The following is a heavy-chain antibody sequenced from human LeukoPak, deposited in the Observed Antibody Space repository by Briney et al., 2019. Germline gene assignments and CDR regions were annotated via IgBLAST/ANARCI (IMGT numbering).Heavy chain of an antibody. J-gene: IGHJ4*02. CDR1: GGSISSYY. D-gene: IGHD6-19*01. V-gene: IGHV4-4*09. CDR3: AGYSSGWYYFDY. CDR2: IYTSGST. Sequence: SETLSFTCTVSGGSISSYYWSWIRQPPGKGLEWIGYIYTSGSTNYNPSLKSRVTISVDTSKNQCSLKLSSVTAADTAVYYCAGYSSGWYYFDYWGQGTLVTVSS.